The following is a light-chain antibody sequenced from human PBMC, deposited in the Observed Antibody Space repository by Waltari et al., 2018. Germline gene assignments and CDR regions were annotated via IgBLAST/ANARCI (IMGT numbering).Light chain of an antibody. V-gene: IGLV2-14*01. J-gene: IGLJ1*01. Sequence: QSALTQPASVSGSPGQSITISCTGTNSDLGGYNYVSWYQQHPGKAPKLMIYDVSKRPSGVSNRFSGSKSGNTASLTISGLQAEDEADYYCSSYTSSSTYVFGTGTKVTVL. CDR2: DVS. CDR3: SSYTSSSTYV. CDR1: NSDLGGYNY.